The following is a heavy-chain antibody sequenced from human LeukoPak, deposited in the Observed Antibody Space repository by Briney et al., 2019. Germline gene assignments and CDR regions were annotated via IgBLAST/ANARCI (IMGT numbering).Heavy chain of an antibody. D-gene: IGHD5-12*01. CDR1: GGSIRSYY. CDR3: ARRHRGGYSGYDPIRGFDY. CDR2: ICASGST. Sequence: PSETLSLTCTVSGGSIRSYYWSWIRQPAGGGLQWIGRICASGSTTYNPTLKSRVTMSLDTSKTQFSLKLSSVTAADTAVYYCARRHRGGYSGYDPIRGFDYWGQGTLVTVSS. V-gene: IGHV4-4*07. J-gene: IGHJ4*02.